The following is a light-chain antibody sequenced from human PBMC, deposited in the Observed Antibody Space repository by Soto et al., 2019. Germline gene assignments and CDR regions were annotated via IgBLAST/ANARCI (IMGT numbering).Light chain of an antibody. J-gene: IGKJ1*01. Sequence: EIVMTQSPVTLSVSPGERATLSCRASQSVSSNLAWYQQKPGQAPRLLIYGTSTRATGIPARFSGSGSGTEFTLTISSLQSEDFAAYYCQQTYSPPLTFGQGTEVEIK. CDR3: QQTYSPPLT. CDR2: GTS. V-gene: IGKV3-15*01. CDR1: QSVSSN.